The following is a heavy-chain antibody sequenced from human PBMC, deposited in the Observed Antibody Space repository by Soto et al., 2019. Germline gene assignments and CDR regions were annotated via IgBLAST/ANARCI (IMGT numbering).Heavy chain of an antibody. CDR2: ISGSGGST. J-gene: IGHJ6*03. Sequence: GGSLRLSCAASGFTFSSYAMSWVRQAPGKGLEWVSAISGSGGSTYYADSVKGRFTISRDNSKNTLYLQMNSLRAEDTAVYYCAKGGVKGSTSLDYYYYYMDVWGKGTTVTVSS. CDR3: AKGGVKGSTSLDYYYYYMDV. V-gene: IGHV3-23*01. CDR1: GFTFSSYA. D-gene: IGHD2-2*01.